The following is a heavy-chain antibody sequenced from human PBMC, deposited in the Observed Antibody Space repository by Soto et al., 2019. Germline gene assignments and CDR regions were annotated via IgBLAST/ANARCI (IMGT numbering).Heavy chain of an antibody. D-gene: IGHD3-16*01. CDR2: ISNDGSNK. V-gene: IGHV3-30*18. CDR1: GFSFSTYG. Sequence: QVHLVESGGGVVQPGRSLRLSCAASGFSFSTYGMHWVRQAPGKGLEWVAFISNDGSNKYYADSVKGRFTISRDNSKNTLYLQMNSLRAEVTAVYYCAKGFGNHWAFDDWGRGTLVTVSS. CDR3: AKGFGNHWAFDD. J-gene: IGHJ4*02.